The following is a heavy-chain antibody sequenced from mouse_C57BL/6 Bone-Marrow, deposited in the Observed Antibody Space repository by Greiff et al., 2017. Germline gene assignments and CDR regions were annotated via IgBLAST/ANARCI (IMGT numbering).Heavy chain of an antibody. CDR3: ARLYG. V-gene: IGHV5-6*01. J-gene: IGHJ2*01. CDR2: ISSGGSYT. CDR1: GFTFSSYG. D-gene: IGHD1-1*01. Sequence: EVQLVESGGDLVKPGGSLKLSCAASGFTFSSYGMSWVRQTPDKRLEWVATISSGGSYTYYPDSVKGRFTISRDNAKNTLYLQMSSLKSEDTAMYYCARLYGWGQGTTLTVSS.